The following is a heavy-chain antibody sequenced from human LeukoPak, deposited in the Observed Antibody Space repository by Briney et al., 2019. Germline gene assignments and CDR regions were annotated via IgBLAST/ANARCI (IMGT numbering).Heavy chain of an antibody. J-gene: IGHJ5*02. V-gene: IGHV3-13*01. Sequence: GGSLRLSCAASGFTFSSYDMHWVRQATGKGLDWVSAIGTAGDTYYPGSVKGRFTISRENAKNSLYLQMNSLRAGDTAVYYCARDSGWPGGFDPWGQGTLVTVSS. CDR1: GFTFSSYD. CDR3: ARDSGWPGGFDP. CDR2: IGTAGDT. D-gene: IGHD6-19*01.